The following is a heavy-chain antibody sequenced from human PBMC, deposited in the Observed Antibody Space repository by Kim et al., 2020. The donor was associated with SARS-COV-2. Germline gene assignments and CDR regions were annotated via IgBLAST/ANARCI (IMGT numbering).Heavy chain of an antibody. D-gene: IGHD3-3*01. V-gene: IGHV3-23*01. Sequence: GGSLRLSCTVSGFTFVNYAMSWVRQTPGKGLEWVAAISPDTHWTYYMDSVKGRFTISRDNSKNTLFLRMDSLRGEDTAGYYCVKQDQGIRDSGVAEAFDP. CDR3: VKQDQGIRDSGVAEAFDP. CDR2: ISPDTHWT. J-gene: IGHJ5*02. CDR1: GFTFVNYA.